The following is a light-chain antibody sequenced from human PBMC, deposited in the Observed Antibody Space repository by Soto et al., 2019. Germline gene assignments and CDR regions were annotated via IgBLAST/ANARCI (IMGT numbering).Light chain of an antibody. CDR2: DAS. CDR1: QSVSSY. Sequence: EIVLTQSPATLSLSPGERATLSCRASQSVSSYLAWYQQKPGQAPRLLLYDASNRATGIPARFSGSGSGTDFTLTISSLEPEYFAVYYCQQRSNWPPRITFGQGTRLEIK. CDR3: QQRSNWPPRIT. V-gene: IGKV3-11*01. J-gene: IGKJ5*01.